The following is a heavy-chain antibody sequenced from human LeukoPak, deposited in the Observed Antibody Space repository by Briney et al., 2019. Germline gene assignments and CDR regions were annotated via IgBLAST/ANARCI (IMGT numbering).Heavy chain of an antibody. CDR1: RYTFTSYY. Sequence: ASVNVSCKASRYTFTSYYMHWVRQAPGQGLDWMGIINPSGGSTSYAQKFQGRVTMTRDMSTSTVYMELSSLRSEDTAVYYCARDHFGDYETYYYYYYMDVWGKGTTVTVSS. J-gene: IGHJ6*03. CDR3: ARDHFGDYETYYYYYYMDV. D-gene: IGHD4-17*01. CDR2: INPSGGST. V-gene: IGHV1-46*01.